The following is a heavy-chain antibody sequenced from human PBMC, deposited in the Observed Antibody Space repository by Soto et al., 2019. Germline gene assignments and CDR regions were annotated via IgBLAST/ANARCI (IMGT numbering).Heavy chain of an antibody. CDR1: GFTFSTYA. Sequence: GGSLRLPCVASGFTFSTYAMSWVRQAPGKGLEWVSGIGGNGVTTHYADSVRRRFTISRDNSKNMVYLQMNSLRVEDTAVYYCAKTLYGGCDYWGRGTQVTVSS. D-gene: IGHD5-12*01. J-gene: IGHJ4*02. V-gene: IGHV3-23*01. CDR3: AKTLYGGCDY. CDR2: IGGNGVTT.